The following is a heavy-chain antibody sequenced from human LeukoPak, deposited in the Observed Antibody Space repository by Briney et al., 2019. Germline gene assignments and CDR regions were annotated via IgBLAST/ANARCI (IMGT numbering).Heavy chain of an antibody. J-gene: IGHJ4*02. CDR1: GGTFSSYA. CDR3: ARDGPSYYDSSGYEYYFDY. Sequence: SVKVSCKASGGTFSSYAISWVRQAPGQGLEWMGRIIPIFGIANYAQKFQGRVTITADKSTSTAYMELSSLRSEDTAVYYCARDGPSYYDSSGYEYYFDYWGQGTLVTVSS. CDR2: IIPIFGIA. V-gene: IGHV1-69*04. D-gene: IGHD3-22*01.